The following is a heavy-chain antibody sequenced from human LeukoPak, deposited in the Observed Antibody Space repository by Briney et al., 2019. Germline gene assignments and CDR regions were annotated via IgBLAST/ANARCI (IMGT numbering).Heavy chain of an antibody. CDR1: GFTFSDYY. J-gene: IGHJ1*01. CDR2: ISGSGGST. CDR3: AKGYYSSSWYAEYFQH. D-gene: IGHD6-13*01. Sequence: GGSLRLSCAASGFTFSDYYMSWIRQAPGKGLEWVSAISGSGGSTYYADSVKGRFTISRDNSKNTLYLQMNSLRAEDTAVYYCAKGYYSSSWYAEYFQHWGQGTPVTVSS. V-gene: IGHV3-23*01.